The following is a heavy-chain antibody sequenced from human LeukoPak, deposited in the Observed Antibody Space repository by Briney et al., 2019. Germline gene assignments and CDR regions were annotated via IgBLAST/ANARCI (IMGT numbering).Heavy chain of an antibody. J-gene: IGHJ4*02. D-gene: IGHD3-16*01. CDR1: GGSISSYY. V-gene: IGHV4-59*12. CDR2: IYYSGST. CDR3: ARDRGLEGVFDY. Sequence: PSETLSLTCTVSGGSISSYYWSWIRQPPGKGPEWIGYIYYSGSTYYNPSLKSRVTISVDTSKNQFSLKLSAVTAADTAVYYCARDRGLEGVFDYWGQGTLVTVSS.